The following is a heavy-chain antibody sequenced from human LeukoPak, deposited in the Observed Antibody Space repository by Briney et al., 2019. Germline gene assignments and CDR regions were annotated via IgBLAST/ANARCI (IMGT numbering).Heavy chain of an antibody. V-gene: IGHV4-59*01. CDR1: GGSISSYY. CDR2: IYYSGNT. J-gene: IGHJ6*02. Sequence: SETLSLTCTVPGGSISSYYWSWIRQPPGKGLEWIGYIYYSGNTNYNSSLKSRVTISVDTSKNQFSLKLSSVTAADTAVYYCARFPGFSHPEGYYYAMDVWGQGTTVTVSS. CDR3: ARFPGFSHPEGYYYAMDV. D-gene: IGHD3-3*02.